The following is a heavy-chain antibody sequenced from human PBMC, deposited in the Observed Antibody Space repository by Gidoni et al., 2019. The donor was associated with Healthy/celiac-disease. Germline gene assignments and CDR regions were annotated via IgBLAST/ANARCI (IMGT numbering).Heavy chain of an antibody. J-gene: IGHJ6*02. CDR2: IYYSGST. Sequence: GGSISSYYWSWIRQPPGKGLEWIGYIYYSGSTNYNPSLKSRVTISVDTSKNQFSLKLSSVTAADTAVYYCAGEQENVERITIFGVARGGMDVWGQGTTVTVSS. CDR1: GGSISSYY. V-gene: IGHV4-59*01. D-gene: IGHD3-3*01. CDR3: AGEQENVERITIFGVARGGMDV.